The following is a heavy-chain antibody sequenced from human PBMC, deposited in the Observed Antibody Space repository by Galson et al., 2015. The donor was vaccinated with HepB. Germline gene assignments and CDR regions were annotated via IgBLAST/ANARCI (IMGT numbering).Heavy chain of an antibody. Sequence: SVKVSCKASGYTLTNYHFHWVRQAPGQGPEWMGKIFAGGGNTRYAERFQGRDTLTRDSSTSTIYMEVSSLRSDDTAVYYCARETPDTYYFDYWGQGTLVTVSS. V-gene: IGHV1-46*01. CDR2: IFAGGGNT. J-gene: IGHJ4*02. D-gene: IGHD2-15*01. CDR1: GYTLTNYH. CDR3: ARETPDTYYFDY.